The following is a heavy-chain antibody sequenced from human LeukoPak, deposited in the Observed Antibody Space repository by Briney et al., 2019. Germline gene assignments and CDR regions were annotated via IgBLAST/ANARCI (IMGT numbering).Heavy chain of an antibody. CDR3: ARDPTYGSGSTNY. CDR2: IKQDGNEK. V-gene: IGHV3-7*01. CDR1: GFTFSSYW. Sequence: GGSLSLFCAASGFTFSSYWMIWVRQAPGKALEGVANIKQDGNEKYYVDSVKGRFTISRDNAKNSLYLQMNSLRAEDTAVYYCARDPTYGSGSTNYWGQGTLVTVSS. J-gene: IGHJ4*02. D-gene: IGHD3-10*01.